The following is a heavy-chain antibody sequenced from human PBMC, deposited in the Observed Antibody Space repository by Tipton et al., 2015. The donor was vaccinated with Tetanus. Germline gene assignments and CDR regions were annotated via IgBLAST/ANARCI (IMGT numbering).Heavy chain of an antibody. D-gene: IGHD1-1*01. J-gene: IGHJ3*02. CDR2: ISSSGSTI. CDR3: ARAFGPPTSAFDI. V-gene: IGHV3-48*03. CDR1: GFTFSSYE. Sequence: SLRLSCAAPGFTFSSYEMNWVRQAPGKGLEWVSYISSSGSTIYYADSVKGRFTISRDNAKNSLYLQMNSLRAEDTAVYYCARAFGPPTSAFDIWGQGTMVTVSS.